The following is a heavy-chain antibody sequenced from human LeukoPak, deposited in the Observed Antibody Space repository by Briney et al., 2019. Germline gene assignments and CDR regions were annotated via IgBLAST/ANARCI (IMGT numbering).Heavy chain of an antibody. V-gene: IGHV3-7*01. Sequence: GGSLRLSCAASGFTFSNYWMSWVRQAPGKGLEWVANIKQDGSEKYYVNSVKGRFTISRDDAKNSLYLQMNSLRAEDTAIYYCAREDDWNYEDYWGQGTLVTVSS. CDR1: GFTFSNYW. CDR3: AREDDWNYEDY. J-gene: IGHJ4*02. D-gene: IGHD1-7*01. CDR2: IKQDGSEK.